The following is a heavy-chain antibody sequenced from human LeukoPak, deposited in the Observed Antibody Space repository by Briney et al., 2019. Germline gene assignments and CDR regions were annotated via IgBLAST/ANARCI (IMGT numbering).Heavy chain of an antibody. V-gene: IGHV3-11*04. CDR3: AREGYDYVWGSLDY. J-gene: IGHJ4*02. D-gene: IGHD3-16*01. Sequence: GGSLRLSCAASGFTFSDYYMSWIRQAPGKGLEWVSYISSSGSTIYYADSVKGRFTISRDNSKNTLYLQMNSLRAEDTAVYYCAREGYDYVWGSLDYWGQGTLVTVSS. CDR1: GFTFSDYY. CDR2: ISSSGSTI.